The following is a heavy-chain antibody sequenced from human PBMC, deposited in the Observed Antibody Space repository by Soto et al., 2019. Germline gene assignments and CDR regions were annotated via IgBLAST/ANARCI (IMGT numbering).Heavy chain of an antibody. CDR3: ARAIAARPGYYYGMDV. Sequence: GASVKVSCKASGYTFTSYAMDWVRQAPGQRLEWMGWINAGNGNTSYAQKFQGRVTMTRDTSTSTGYMELSSLRSEDTAVYYCARAIAARPGYYYGMDVWGQGTTVTVSS. J-gene: IGHJ6*02. CDR1: GYTFTSYA. D-gene: IGHD6-6*01. V-gene: IGHV1-3*01. CDR2: INAGNGNT.